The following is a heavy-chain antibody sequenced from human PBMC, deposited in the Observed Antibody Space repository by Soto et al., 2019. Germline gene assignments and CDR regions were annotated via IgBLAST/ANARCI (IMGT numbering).Heavy chain of an antibody. CDR2: ISYDGRTK. V-gene: IGHV3-30-3*01. J-gene: IGHJ3*02. CDR3: ARDQSDMATTDDAFDI. CDR1: GFTFSSYT. D-gene: IGHD5-18*01. Sequence: QVQLLESGGGVVQPGRSLRLSCAASGFTFSSYTMHWVRQAPGKGLEWVALISYDGRTKYYADSVKGRFTISRDNSKNTLFLQMSSLRAEDTAVYYCARDQSDMATTDDAFDIWGQGTMVTVSS.